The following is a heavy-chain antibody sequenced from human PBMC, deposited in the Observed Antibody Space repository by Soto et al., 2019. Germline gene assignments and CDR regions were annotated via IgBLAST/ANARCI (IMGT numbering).Heavy chain of an antibody. Sequence: EVQLVESGGGLVQPGGSLRLSCAASGFSFSSFWMHWVRQAPGKGLVWVSRINTDGSVTNYADSLKGRITISRDNANNMLYLQINSLRAEDTAVYFCTGDHNRIFDFWGQGTLLTFSS. V-gene: IGHV3-74*01. J-gene: IGHJ4*02. CDR2: INTDGSVT. CDR1: GFSFSSFW. D-gene: IGHD1-20*01. CDR3: TGDHNRIFDF.